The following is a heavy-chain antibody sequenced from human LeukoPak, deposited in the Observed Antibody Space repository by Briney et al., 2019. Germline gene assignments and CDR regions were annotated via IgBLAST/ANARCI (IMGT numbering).Heavy chain of an antibody. D-gene: IGHD1-1*01. V-gene: IGHV3-33*03. J-gene: IGHJ4*02. CDR2: IWYDGSNK. CDR3: AKDGPNWRGDFDC. Sequence: PGKSLRLSCAASGFTFSGLGMHWVRQAPGKGLEWVAVIWYDGSNKYYADSVKGRFTISRDNSKNTLYLEMSGLRDEDTAVYYCAKDGPNWRGDFDCWGQGTLVTVSS. CDR1: GFTFSGLG.